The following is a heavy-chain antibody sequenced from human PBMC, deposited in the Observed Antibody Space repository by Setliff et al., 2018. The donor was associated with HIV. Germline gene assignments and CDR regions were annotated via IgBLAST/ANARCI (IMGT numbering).Heavy chain of an antibody. CDR2: IYHSGTT. J-gene: IGHJ6*03. D-gene: IGHD3-10*01. CDR3: ARGAITMVRSPYYMDV. CDR1: SGSFSGYR. V-gene: IGHV4-34*01. Sequence: SETLSLTCAVYSGSFSGYRWTWIRQPPGKRLEWLGSIYHSGTTYYNPSLKSRVAISIDTSKNQFSLKVSYVTAADTAVYYCARGAITMVRSPYYMDVWGKGTTVTVSS.